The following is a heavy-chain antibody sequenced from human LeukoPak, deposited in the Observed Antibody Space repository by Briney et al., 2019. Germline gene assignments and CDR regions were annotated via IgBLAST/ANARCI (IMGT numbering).Heavy chain of an antibody. V-gene: IGHV3-23*01. CDR2: ISGSSYTT. J-gene: IGHJ4*02. Sequence: GGSLRLSCAASGFTFSSYSMNWVRQAPGKGLGWVSLISGSSYTTYYADSVKGRFSISRDNSKNTLYLQVNGLRTEDTAVYYCAKDRLLNCRGDCYIFDYWGQGAVVTVSS. CDR3: AKDRLLNCRGDCYIFDY. D-gene: IGHD2-21*02. CDR1: GFTFSSYS.